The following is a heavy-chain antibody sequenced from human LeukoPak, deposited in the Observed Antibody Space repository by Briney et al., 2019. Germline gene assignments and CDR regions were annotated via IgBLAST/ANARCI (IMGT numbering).Heavy chain of an antibody. Sequence: SEPLSLTCTVSGGSISSYYWSWIRQPPGKGLEWIGYIFFSGTTNYNPSLKSRVTISVDTSKNQFSLKLSSVTAADTAVYYCARAFYPGYYSYMAVWGKGTTVTVSS. J-gene: IGHJ6*03. CDR2: IFFSGTT. V-gene: IGHV4-59*01. CDR1: GGSISSYY. D-gene: IGHD3-3*02. CDR3: ARAFYPGYYSYMAV.